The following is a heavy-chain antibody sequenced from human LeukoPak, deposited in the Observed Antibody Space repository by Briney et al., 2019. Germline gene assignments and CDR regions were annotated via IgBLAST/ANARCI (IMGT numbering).Heavy chain of an antibody. CDR2: ISWDGGST. V-gene: IGHV3-43D*04. J-gene: IGHJ6*03. Sequence: GGSLRLFCAASGFTFDDYATHWVRQAPGKGLEWVSLISWDGGSTYYADSVKGRFTISRDNSKNSLYLQMNSLRAEDTALYYCAKGGGYCSSTSCYNTRYYYYYYMDVWGKGTTVTVSS. D-gene: IGHD2-2*02. CDR1: GFTFDDYA. CDR3: AKGGGYCSSTSCYNTRYYYYYYMDV.